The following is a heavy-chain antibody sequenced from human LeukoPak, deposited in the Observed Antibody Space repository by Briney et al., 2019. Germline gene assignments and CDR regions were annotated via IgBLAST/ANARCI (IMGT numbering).Heavy chain of an antibody. Sequence: GGSLRLSCAASGFTFSSYAMSWVRQAPGKGLEWVSAISGSGGSTYYADSVKGRLTISRDNSKNTLYLQMNSLRAEDTAIYYCAKGSSSSRPYYFDHWAPGTLVTVSS. D-gene: IGHD6-6*01. CDR1: GFTFSSYA. V-gene: IGHV3-23*01. CDR3: AKGSSSSRPYYFDH. J-gene: IGHJ4*02. CDR2: ISGSGGST.